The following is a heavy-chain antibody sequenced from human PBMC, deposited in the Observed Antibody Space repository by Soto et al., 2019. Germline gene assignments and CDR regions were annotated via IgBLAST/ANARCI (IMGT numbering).Heavy chain of an antibody. V-gene: IGHV3-74*01. Sequence: GGSLRLSCAASGFTFSSYWMHWVRQAPGKGLVWVSRINSDGSSTSYADSVKGRFTISRDNAKNTLYLQMNSLRAEDTAVYYCARGTPNYCSGGSCYVSVDYWGQGTLVTVSS. D-gene: IGHD2-15*01. J-gene: IGHJ4*02. CDR2: INSDGSST. CDR3: ARGTPNYCSGGSCYVSVDY. CDR1: GFTFSSYW.